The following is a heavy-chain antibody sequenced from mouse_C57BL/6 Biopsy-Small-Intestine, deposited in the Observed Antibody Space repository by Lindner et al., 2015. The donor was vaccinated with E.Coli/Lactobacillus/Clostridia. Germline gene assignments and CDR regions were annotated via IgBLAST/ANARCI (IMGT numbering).Heavy chain of an antibody. CDR3: ARGTGWFAY. J-gene: IGHJ3*01. D-gene: IGHD4-1*01. CDR2: INPGSGST. CDR1: GYAFTNYL. V-gene: IGHV1-54*01. Sequence: VQLQESGAELVRPGTSVKVSCRASGYAFTNYLIEWVKQRPGQGLEWIGVINPGSGSTNYNEKFKGKATLTADKSSSTAYMQLSSLTSEDSAVYFCARGTGWFAYWGQGTLVTVSA.